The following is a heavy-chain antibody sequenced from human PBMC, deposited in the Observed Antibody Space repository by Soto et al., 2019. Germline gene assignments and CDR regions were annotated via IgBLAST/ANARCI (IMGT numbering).Heavy chain of an antibody. J-gene: IGHJ6*02. V-gene: IGHV2-26*01. CDR1: GFSLSNARMG. CDR2: IFSNGEK. D-gene: IGHD2-2*01. Sequence: SGPTLVNPTETLTLTCTVSGFSLSNARMGVSWIRQPPGKALEWLAHIFSNGEKSYSTSLKSRLTISKDTSKSQVVLTMTNMDPVDTATYYCARSVGYCSSTSCYPYYYYGMDVWGQGTTVTVSS. CDR3: ARSVGYCSSTSCYPYYYYGMDV.